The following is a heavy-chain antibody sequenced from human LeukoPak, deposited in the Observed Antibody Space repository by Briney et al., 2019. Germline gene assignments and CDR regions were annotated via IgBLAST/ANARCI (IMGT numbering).Heavy chain of an antibody. J-gene: IGHJ4*02. CDR2: ISNSGSTI. D-gene: IGHD2-2*01. CDR1: GFTFSSYE. V-gene: IGHV3-48*03. CDR3: ARKYCSSTSCLFDY. Sequence: GGSLRLSCAASGFTFSSYEMNWVRQAPGKGLEWVSYISNSGSTIYYADSVKGRFTISRDNAKNSLYLQMNSLRAEDTAVYYCARKYCSSTSCLFDYGGQGTLVTVSS.